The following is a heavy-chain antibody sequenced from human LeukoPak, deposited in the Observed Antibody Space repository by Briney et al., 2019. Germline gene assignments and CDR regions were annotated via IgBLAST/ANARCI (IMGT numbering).Heavy chain of an antibody. CDR2: IYHSGST. CDR3: ARGRYYDSSGYYARRYYFDY. J-gene: IGHJ4*02. D-gene: IGHD3-22*01. V-gene: IGHV4-38-2*02. Sequence: SETLSLTCTVSGYSISSGYYWGWIRQPPGKGLEWIGSIYHSGSTYYNPSLKSRVTISVDTSKNQFSLKLSSVTAADTAVYYCARGRYYDSSGYYARRYYFDYWGQGTLVTVSS. CDR1: GYSISSGYY.